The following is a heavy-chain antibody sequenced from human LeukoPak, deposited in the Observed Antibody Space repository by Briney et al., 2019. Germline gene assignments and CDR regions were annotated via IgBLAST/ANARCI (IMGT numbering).Heavy chain of an antibody. CDR1: GFTFSSYV. CDR3: AEVVGATYPTLDS. CDR2: ISGSSSST. J-gene: IGHJ4*02. Sequence: PGGSLRLSCAASGFTFSSYVMSWVRQAPGKGLEWVSSISGSSSSTYYADSVKGRFTISRDNSKSTLYLQMNSLRAEDTAVYYCAEVVGATYPTLDSWGQGTLVTVSS. V-gene: IGHV3-23*01. D-gene: IGHD1-26*01.